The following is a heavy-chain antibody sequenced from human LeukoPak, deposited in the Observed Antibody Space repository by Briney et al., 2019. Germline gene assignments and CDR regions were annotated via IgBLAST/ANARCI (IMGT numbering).Heavy chain of an antibody. CDR1: GYTFTSYY. CDR2: INPSGGST. CDR3: ARDAGQLYFDY. D-gene: IGHD5-18*01. J-gene: IGHJ4*02. Sequence: ASVKVSCKASGYTFTSYYMHWVRQAPGQGLEWMGIINPSGGSTSYAQKFQGRVTMTWDTSISTAYMDLSRLTFDDTAVYYCARDAGQLYFDYWGQGALVTVSS. V-gene: IGHV1-46*01.